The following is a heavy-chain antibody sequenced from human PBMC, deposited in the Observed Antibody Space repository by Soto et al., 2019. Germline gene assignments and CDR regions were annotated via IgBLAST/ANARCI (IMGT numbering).Heavy chain of an antibody. Sequence: QITLKESGPTLVKPTQTLTLTCTFSGFSLSTSGVGVGWIRQPPGKALEWLALSYWNDDKRYSPSLKSRLTITKDTSKNQVVLTMTNMDPVDTATYYCAHSQYYDFWSGYHAGYYFDYWGQGTLVTVSS. CDR3: AHSQYYDFWSGYHAGYYFDY. CDR2: SYWNDDK. D-gene: IGHD3-3*01. V-gene: IGHV2-5*01. CDR1: GFSLSTSGVG. J-gene: IGHJ4*02.